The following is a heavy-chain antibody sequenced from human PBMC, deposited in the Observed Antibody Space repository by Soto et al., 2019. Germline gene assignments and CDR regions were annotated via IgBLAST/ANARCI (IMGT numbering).Heavy chain of an antibody. CDR3: ARRKHPEPGSAFDL. D-gene: IGHD1-1*01. CDR2: INLNSGGA. CDR1: GYTFTGYY. V-gene: IGHV1-2*02. J-gene: IGHJ3*01. Sequence: ASVKVSCKASGYTFTGYYFHWVRQVPGQGLEWVGWINLNSGGAIYAKNFQGRVTMTRDTSISTAYLELSSLRSDDTAMYYCARRKHPEPGSAFDLWGQGTMVTVSS.